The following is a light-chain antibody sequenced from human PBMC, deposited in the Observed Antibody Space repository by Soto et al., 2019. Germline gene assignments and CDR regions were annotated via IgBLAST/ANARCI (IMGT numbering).Light chain of an antibody. Sequence: QSALTQPASVSGSPGQSITISCTGTSSDIGHYDYVSWYQQHPDKAPKLIIFEVSNRPSGISSRFSGSKSGNTASLTISGLQAEDEADYYCASYTSSSTSVIFGRGTKLTVL. CDR1: SSDIGHYDY. J-gene: IGLJ2*01. CDR2: EVS. V-gene: IGLV2-14*01. CDR3: ASYTSSSTSVI.